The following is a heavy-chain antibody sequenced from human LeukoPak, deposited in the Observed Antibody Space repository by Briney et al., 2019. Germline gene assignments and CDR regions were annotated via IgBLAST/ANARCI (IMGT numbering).Heavy chain of an antibody. J-gene: IGHJ4*02. V-gene: IGHV3-23*01. CDR3: AKAWSSWYFDY. Sequence: GGSLRLSCAASGFTFSSYAMSWVRQAPGKGLEWVLAITGSGGFTYYADSVKGRFTISRDTSKNTLCLQMNSLRVEDTAIYYCAKAWSSWYFDYWGQGTLVTVSS. D-gene: IGHD6-13*01. CDR1: GFTFSSYA. CDR2: ITGSGGFT.